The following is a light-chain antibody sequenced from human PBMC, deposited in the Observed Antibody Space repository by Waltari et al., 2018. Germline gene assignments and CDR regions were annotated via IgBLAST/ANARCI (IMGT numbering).Light chain of an antibody. CDR3: QAWDSSSWV. CDR2: QDS. Sequence: SYELTQPPSASVSPGQTASLTCSGDKLGDKYACWYQQKQGQSPVLVIYQDSKRPSGIPERVSGSNSGNTATLTISGTQAMDEADYYCQAWDSSSWVFGGGTKLTVL. V-gene: IGLV3-1*01. CDR1: KLGDKY. J-gene: IGLJ3*02.